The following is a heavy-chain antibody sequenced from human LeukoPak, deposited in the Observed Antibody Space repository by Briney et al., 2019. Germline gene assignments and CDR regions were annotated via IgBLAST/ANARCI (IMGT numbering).Heavy chain of an antibody. D-gene: IGHD3-16*01. J-gene: IGHJ5*02. CDR3: ARGLHPTGPEVGWGNWFDP. V-gene: IGHV4-38-2*02. CDR1: RYSITSAYY. CDR2: VYYSGGT. Sequence: SETLSLTSIVSRYSITSAYYWGWIRQPPGKGLEWIGSVYYSGGTYYNPSLKSRVTISRDTSKNQFSLKVHSVTVAGTDVYYCARGLHPTGPEVGWGNWFDPWGQGTLVTVSS.